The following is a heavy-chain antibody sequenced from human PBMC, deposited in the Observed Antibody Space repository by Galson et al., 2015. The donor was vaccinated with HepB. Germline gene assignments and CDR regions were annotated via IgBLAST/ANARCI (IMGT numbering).Heavy chain of an antibody. V-gene: IGHV3-15*01. CDR1: GFTFSHAW. CDR2: IKSKTDGGTT. Sequence: SLRLSCAASGFTFSHAWMSWVRQAPGKGLGWVGRIKSKTDGGTTDYAAPVKGRFTISRDDSKNTLYLQMNSLKTEDTAVYYCTTGLGLSSGWFDYWGQGTLVTVSS. CDR3: TTGLGLSSGWFDY. J-gene: IGHJ4*02. D-gene: IGHD6-19*01.